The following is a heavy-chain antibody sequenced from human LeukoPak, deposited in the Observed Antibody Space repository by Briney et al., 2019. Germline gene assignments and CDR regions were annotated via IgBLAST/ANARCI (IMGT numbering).Heavy chain of an antibody. CDR2: IKQDGSEK. D-gene: IGHD3-22*01. J-gene: IGHJ6*02. V-gene: IGHV3-7*01. Sequence: GGSLRLSCVASGFTFSSYWMRWDRQAPGKGLEWVANIKQDGSEKYYVDSVKGRFTISRDNAKNSLYLQMNSLRAEDTAVYYCARGRYYYDSSGYVPAGRYYYYGMDVWGQGTTVTVSS. CDR1: GFTFSSYW. CDR3: ARGRYYYDSSGYVPAGRYYYYGMDV.